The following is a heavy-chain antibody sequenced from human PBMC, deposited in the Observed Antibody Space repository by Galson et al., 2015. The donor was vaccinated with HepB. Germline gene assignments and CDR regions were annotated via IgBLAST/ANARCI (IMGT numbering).Heavy chain of an antibody. V-gene: IGHV3-11*06. CDR2: ISSTGTYT. CDR3: ARVADADYGDHSHFDY. D-gene: IGHD4-17*01. Sequence: SLRLSCAASGFTFSDYYMSWNRQAPRKGLEWLSYISSTGTYTNYADSVKGRFTISRDNAKNSLYLQMNNLRAEDTAVYYCARVADADYGDHSHFDYWGQGTLVTVSS. CDR1: GFTFSDYY. J-gene: IGHJ4*02.